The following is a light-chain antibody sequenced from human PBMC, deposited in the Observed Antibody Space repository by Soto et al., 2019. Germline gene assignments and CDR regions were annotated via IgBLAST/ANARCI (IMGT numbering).Light chain of an antibody. CDR2: DAS. V-gene: IGKV1-5*01. Sequence: DIQITHSPATLSASVGDRVTITCRASQSISSWLAWYQQKPGKAPKLLIYDASSLESGVPSRFSGSGSGTEFTLTISSLQPDDFATYYCQQYNRYSPWAFGQGTKVDI. CDR1: QSISSW. J-gene: IGKJ1*01. CDR3: QQYNRYSPWA.